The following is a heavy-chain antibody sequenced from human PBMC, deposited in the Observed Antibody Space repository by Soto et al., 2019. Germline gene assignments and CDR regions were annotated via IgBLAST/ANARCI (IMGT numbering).Heavy chain of an antibody. CDR2: INPNSGGT. J-gene: IGHJ6*02. CDR1: GYTFTGYY. Sequence: ASVKVSCKASGYTFTGYYMHWVRQAPGQGLEWMGWINPNSGGTNYAQKFQGWVTMTRDTSISTAYMELSRLRSDDTAVYYCARDRSKHYYYYGMDVWGQGTTVTGSS. V-gene: IGHV1-2*04. CDR3: ARDRSKHYYYYGMDV.